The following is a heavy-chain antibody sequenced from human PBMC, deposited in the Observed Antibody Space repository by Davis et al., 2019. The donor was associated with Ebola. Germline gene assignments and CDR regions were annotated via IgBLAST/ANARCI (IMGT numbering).Heavy chain of an antibody. Sequence: PGGSLRLSCAASGFTFSSYWMSWVRQAPGKGLEWVANIKQDGSEKYYVDSVKGRFTISRDNAKNTLYLQMSSLRAEDTAVYYCAKDLGDSSSLYYYGMDVWGKGTTVTVSS. J-gene: IGHJ6*04. CDR2: IKQDGSEK. CDR3: AKDLGDSSSLYYYGMDV. D-gene: IGHD6-13*01. V-gene: IGHV3-7*01. CDR1: GFTFSSYW.